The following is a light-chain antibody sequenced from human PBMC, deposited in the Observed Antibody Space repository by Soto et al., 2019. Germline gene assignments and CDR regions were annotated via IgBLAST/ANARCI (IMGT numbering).Light chain of an antibody. Sequence: ETVLTQSPATLSVSPXERATLSCRASETVSTNLAWYQQKPGQAPRLLIYDASNRATGIPARFSGSGSGTDFTLTISSLEPEAFAVYYCQQRSNWPTWTFGQGTKVDIK. J-gene: IGKJ1*01. CDR1: ETVSTN. V-gene: IGKV3-11*01. CDR3: QQRSNWPTWT. CDR2: DAS.